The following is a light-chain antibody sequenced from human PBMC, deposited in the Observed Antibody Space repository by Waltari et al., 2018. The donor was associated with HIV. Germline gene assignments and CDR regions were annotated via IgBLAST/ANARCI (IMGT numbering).Light chain of an antibody. V-gene: IGLV3-21*04. J-gene: IGLJ3*02. CDR1: NLGRKA. CDR2: YNS. Sequence: SYVLTQPPSVSVAPGAAPPIPCGAWNLGRKAVPWYKQQPGQAPVLVTRYNSDRPSGITDRISGSNSGHTATLTITSVEAGDEATYYCQVWDSSNEHVVFGGGTELTVL. CDR3: QVWDSSNEHVV.